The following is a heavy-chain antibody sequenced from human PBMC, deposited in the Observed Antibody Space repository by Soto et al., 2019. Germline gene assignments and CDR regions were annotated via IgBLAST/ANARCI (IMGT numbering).Heavy chain of an antibody. CDR1: GFTFDDYT. D-gene: IGHD6-13*01. Sequence: GGSLRLSCAASGFTFDDYTMHWVRQAPGKGLEWVSLISWDGGSTYYADSVKGRFTISRDNSKNSLYLQMNSLRTEDTALYYCAKSSAAGTYYYYYGMDVWGQGTTVTVSS. J-gene: IGHJ6*02. V-gene: IGHV3-43*01. CDR3: AKSSAAGTYYYYYGMDV. CDR2: ISWDGGST.